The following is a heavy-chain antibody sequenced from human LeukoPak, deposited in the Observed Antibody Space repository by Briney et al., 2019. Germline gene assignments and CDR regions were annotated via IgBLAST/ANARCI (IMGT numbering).Heavy chain of an antibody. CDR1: GYIFNTYW. J-gene: IGHJ4*02. CDR2: IYPDDSHT. V-gene: IGHV5-51*01. Sequence: GXXLQISCKGSGYIFNTYWIGWGRQLPGKGLYWISIIYPDDSHTRYSPSFQAQVTISADKSISTAYLQWSSLKASDTAMYYCATSADDYWGQGTLVTVSS. CDR3: ATSADDY.